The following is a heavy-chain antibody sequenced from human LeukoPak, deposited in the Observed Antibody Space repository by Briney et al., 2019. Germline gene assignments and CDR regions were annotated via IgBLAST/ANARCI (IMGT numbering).Heavy chain of an antibody. J-gene: IGHJ4*02. Sequence: PSETLSLTCTVSGGSIRSYYWSWIRQPPGKGLEWIGYIHYSGSTNYNPSLKSRVTVSVDTSKKQFSLKLSSVTAADTAVYYCASGYCTNAVCSFDYWGQGTLVSVST. V-gene: IGHV4-59*01. CDR2: IHYSGST. CDR3: ASGYCTNAVCSFDY. CDR1: GGSIRSYY. D-gene: IGHD2-8*01.